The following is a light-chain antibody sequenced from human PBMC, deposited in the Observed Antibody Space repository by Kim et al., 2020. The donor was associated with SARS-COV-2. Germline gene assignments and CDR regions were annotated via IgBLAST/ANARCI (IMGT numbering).Light chain of an antibody. CDR3: GVWDSGLKAFV. V-gene: IGLV1-51*01. Sequence: GQRITISCSGTCANMGNSVSWCQQFPGTAPKLVIYDNDKRPSGISDRFSGSKSGTSATLDITGLQTGDEADYYCGVWDSGLKAFVFGTGTQVTVL. CDR1: CANMGNS. J-gene: IGLJ1*01. CDR2: DND.